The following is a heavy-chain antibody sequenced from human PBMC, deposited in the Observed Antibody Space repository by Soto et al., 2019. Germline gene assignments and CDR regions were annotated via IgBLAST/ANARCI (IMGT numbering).Heavy chain of an antibody. D-gene: IGHD1-26*01. V-gene: IGHV3-33*01. CDR2: VGNDGSR. CDR1: FTFSPYG. Sequence: QVQLVESGGGVVQSDRSLRLSCVASFTFSPYGMHWVRQAPGKGLEWVALVGNDGSRYYAESVKGRFTISRDNYKNTLDLQMTSLRVEDTGVYYCARWVGSNVEGYLDYWGLGTQVTVSS. J-gene: IGHJ4*02. CDR3: ARWVGSNVEGYLDY.